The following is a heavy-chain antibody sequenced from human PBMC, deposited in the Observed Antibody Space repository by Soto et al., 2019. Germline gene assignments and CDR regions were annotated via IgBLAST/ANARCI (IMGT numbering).Heavy chain of an antibody. CDR1: GHSFTGHY. J-gene: IGHJ6*02. CDR3: ARALIGFLDWLPDNYYYGMDV. Sequence: VKVSCKVSGHSFTGHYMHWVRQAPGQGLEWVGWINPNSGDTNYARKFQGRVTMTRDTSIKTVYMELSSLRSDDTAVYYCARALIGFLDWLPDNYYYGMDVWGQGTTVTVSS. V-gene: IGHV1-2*02. CDR2: INPNSGDT. D-gene: IGHD3-3*02.